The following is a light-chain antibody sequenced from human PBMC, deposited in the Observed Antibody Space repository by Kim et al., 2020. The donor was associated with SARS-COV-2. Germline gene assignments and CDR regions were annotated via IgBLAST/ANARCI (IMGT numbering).Light chain of an antibody. CDR2: QDN. CDR1: KVGETY. Sequence: VSPGQTARILCCGDKVGETYVAWYQQKPGQSPVLVIYQDNKRPSGIPERFSGSNSGNTASLSISGTQSMDEADYYCQAWDSAIGIFGGGTQLTVL. CDR3: QAWDSAIGI. V-gene: IGLV3-1*01. J-gene: IGLJ2*01.